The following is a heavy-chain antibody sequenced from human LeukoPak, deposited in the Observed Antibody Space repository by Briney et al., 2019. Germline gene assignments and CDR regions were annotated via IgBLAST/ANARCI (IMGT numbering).Heavy chain of an antibody. CDR1: GFTFSSYA. J-gene: IGHJ4*02. V-gene: IGHV3-7*01. D-gene: IGHD3-10*01. CDR2: IKQDGSEK. Sequence: GGSLRLSCAASGFTFSSYAMSWVRQAPGKGLEWVANIKQDGSEKYYVDSVKGRFTISRDNAKNSLYLQMNSLRAEDTAVYYCARIWFGELLYWKSFDYWGQGTLVTVSS. CDR3: ARIWFGELLYWKSFDY.